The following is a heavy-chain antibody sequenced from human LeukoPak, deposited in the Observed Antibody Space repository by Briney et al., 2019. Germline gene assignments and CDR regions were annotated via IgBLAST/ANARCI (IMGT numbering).Heavy chain of an antibody. J-gene: IGHJ4*02. CDR1: GFTFSRYW. CDR2: ISTSGST. CDR3: ARGALGSGNYYHDSFDY. D-gene: IGHD3-10*02. V-gene: IGHV4-4*07. Sequence: GSLRLSCAASGFTFSRYWMSWIRQPAGKGLEWIGRISTSGSTNYNPSLKSRVTISADTSKNQFSLNLSSVTAADTAVYYCARGALGSGNYYHDSFDYWGQGTLVTVSS.